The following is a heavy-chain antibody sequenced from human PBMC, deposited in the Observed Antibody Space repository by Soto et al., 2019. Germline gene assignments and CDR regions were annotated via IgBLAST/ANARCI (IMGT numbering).Heavy chain of an antibody. D-gene: IGHD6-13*01. J-gene: IGHJ5*02. CDR3: ASYYSSSWWPGPNNWFDP. CDR1: CGSISSYY. Sequence: SETLSLTCSVSCGSISSYYWSWIRQPAGKGLEWIGRIYTSGRTNYNPSLKSRVTMSVDTSKNQFSLKLSSVTAADTAVYYCASYYSSSWWPGPNNWFDPWGQGPLVPVSS. CDR2: IYTSGRT. V-gene: IGHV4-4*07.